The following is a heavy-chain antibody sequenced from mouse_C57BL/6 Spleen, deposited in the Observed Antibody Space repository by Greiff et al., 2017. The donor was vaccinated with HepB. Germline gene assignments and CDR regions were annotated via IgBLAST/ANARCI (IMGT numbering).Heavy chain of an antibody. CDR2: ISDGGSYT. J-gene: IGHJ3*01. CDR1: GFTFSSYA. V-gene: IGHV5-4*01. Sequence: DVQLVESGGGLVKPGGSLKLSCAASGFTFSSYAMSWVRQTPEKRLEWVATISDGGSYTYYPDNVKGRFTISRDNAKNNLYLPMSHLKSGDTAMYYCASDYYGYYAWFAYWGQGTLVTVSA. D-gene: IGHD2-3*01. CDR3: ASDYYGYYAWFAY.